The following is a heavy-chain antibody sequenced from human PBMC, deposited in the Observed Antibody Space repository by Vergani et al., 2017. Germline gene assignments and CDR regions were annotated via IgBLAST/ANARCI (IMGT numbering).Heavy chain of an antibody. CDR1: GFTVSSNY. J-gene: IGHJ2*01. CDR3: ARTAVTTPYWYFDL. Sequence: EVQVVESGGGLIQPGGSLRLSCAASGFTVSSNYMSWVRQAPGKGLEWVSVIYSGGSTYYADSVKGRFPISRANSKNTLYLQMNSLRAEDTAVYYCARTAVTTPYWYFDLWGRGTLVTGSS. CDR2: IYSGGST. V-gene: IGHV3-53*01. D-gene: IGHD4-17*01.